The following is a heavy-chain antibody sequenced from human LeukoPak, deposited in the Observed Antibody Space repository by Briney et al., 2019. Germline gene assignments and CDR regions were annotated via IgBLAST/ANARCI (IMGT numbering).Heavy chain of an antibody. J-gene: IGHJ4*02. CDR1: GGTFSSYA. CDR2: IIPIFGIA. D-gene: IGHD3-22*01. Sequence: SVKVSCKASGGTFSSYAISWVRQAPGQGLEWMGGIIPIFGIANYAQKFQGRVTITADESTSTAYMELSSLRSEDTAVYYCASTYYYDSSGYSFDYWGQGTLVTVSS. CDR3: ASTYYYDSSGYSFDY. V-gene: IGHV1-69*13.